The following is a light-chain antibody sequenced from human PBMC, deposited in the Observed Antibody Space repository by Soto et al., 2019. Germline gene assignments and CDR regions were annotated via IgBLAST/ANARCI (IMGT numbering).Light chain of an antibody. CDR3: QQYGVSPYT. J-gene: IGKJ2*01. Sequence: EIVLTQSPGTLSLSPGERATLSCRASQSVRSNYLAWYQRKPGQAPRLLIYGASTRATGIPDRFSGTGSGTDFTLTISRLDPEDFAVYYCQQYGVSPYTFGQGTKLEIK. V-gene: IGKV3-20*01. CDR2: GAS. CDR1: QSVRSNY.